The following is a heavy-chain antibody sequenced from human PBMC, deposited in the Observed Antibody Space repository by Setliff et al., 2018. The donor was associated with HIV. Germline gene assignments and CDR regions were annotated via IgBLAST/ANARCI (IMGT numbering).Heavy chain of an antibody. Sequence: SETLSLTCTVSGVSISSGGYYWTWIRQHPGKGLEWIGNIYYSGSTYYNPSLESRLTISVDTSKNQFSLKLTSVTAADTAFYYCARGSRRGVVDHWGQRTLVTVSS. CDR3: ARGSRRGVVDH. J-gene: IGHJ4*02. CDR2: IYYSGST. D-gene: IGHD2-2*01. V-gene: IGHV4-31*03. CDR1: GVSISSGGYY.